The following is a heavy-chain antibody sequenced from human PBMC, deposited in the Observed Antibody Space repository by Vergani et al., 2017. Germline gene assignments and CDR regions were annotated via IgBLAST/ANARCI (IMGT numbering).Heavy chain of an antibody. V-gene: IGHV1-69*02. CDR1: GATFRSNT. J-gene: IGHJ4*02. Sequence: QVQLVQSGAEVKKPGSSVKVSCKASGATFRSNTISWVRQVPGQGLEWMGRIIPVLGKTKYAQDFQGRLTITADTSTSTAYMELTSLRSQDTAVYYCARLEGQGGIAQHNYYFDYWGQGTLVTVSS. CDR2: IIPVLGKT. D-gene: IGHD6-13*01. CDR3: ARLEGQGGIAQHNYYFDY.